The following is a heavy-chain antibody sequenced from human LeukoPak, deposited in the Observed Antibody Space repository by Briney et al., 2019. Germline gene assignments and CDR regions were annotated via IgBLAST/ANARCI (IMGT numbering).Heavy chain of an antibody. D-gene: IGHD3-3*01. V-gene: IGHV4-31*03. CDR1: GGSISSGGHY. CDR2: MNYSGST. Sequence: SETLSLTCTVSGGSISSGGHYWSWIRQRPGKGLEWIGYMNYSGSTYYNPSLKSRVSISLDTSQNHFSLRLSSVTAADTAVYYCARDEAIFGAGYYYGMDVWGQGTTVTVSS. J-gene: IGHJ6*02. CDR3: ARDEAIFGAGYYYGMDV.